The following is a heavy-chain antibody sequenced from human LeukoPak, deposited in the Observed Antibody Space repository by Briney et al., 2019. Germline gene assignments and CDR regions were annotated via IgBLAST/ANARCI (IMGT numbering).Heavy chain of an antibody. CDR2: ISYGGSNN. Sequence: HTGRSLRLSCAASGFTISSYGMHWVRQPPGKGLEWVAVISYGGSNNYYADSVKGRFTISRDNSKNTLYLQMNSLRAEDTAVYYCAKDLLPVVVTAILAYDIWGQGTMVTVSS. J-gene: IGHJ3*02. D-gene: IGHD2-21*02. CDR1: GFTISSYG. CDR3: AKDLLPVVVTAILAYDI. V-gene: IGHV3-30*18.